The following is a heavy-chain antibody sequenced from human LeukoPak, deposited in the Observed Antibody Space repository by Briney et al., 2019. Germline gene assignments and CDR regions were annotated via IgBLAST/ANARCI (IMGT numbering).Heavy chain of an antibody. V-gene: IGHV3-21*01. CDR3: AREIPAAGTPFDY. D-gene: IGHD6-13*01. Sequence: PGGSLRLSCAASGFTFSSYSMNWVRQAPGKGLEWVSSISSSSSYIYYADSVKGRFTISRDNAKNSLYLQMNSLRAEDTAVYFCAREIPAAGTPFDYWGQGTLVTVSS. CDR1: GFTFSSYS. CDR2: ISSSSSYI. J-gene: IGHJ4*02.